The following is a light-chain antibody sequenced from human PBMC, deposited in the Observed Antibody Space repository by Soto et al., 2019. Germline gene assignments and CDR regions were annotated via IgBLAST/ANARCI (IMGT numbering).Light chain of an antibody. CDR3: QQYNSYSPT. V-gene: IGKV1-5*01. CDR2: DAS. Sequence: DIQMTQSPSTLSASVGDRVTISCRASQSISSWLAWYQQKKGKAPKLLIYDASSLESGVPSRFSGSGSGTEFTLTIRSLQPDDFATYYCQQYNSYSPTFGQGTKVDIK. CDR1: QSISSW. J-gene: IGKJ1*01.